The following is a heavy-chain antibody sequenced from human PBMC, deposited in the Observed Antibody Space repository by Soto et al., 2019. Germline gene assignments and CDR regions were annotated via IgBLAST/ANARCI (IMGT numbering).Heavy chain of an antibody. CDR1: GGSISSSSYY. D-gene: IGHD2-21*02. J-gene: IGHJ4*02. V-gene: IGHV4-39*01. Sequence: SETLSLTCTVSGGSISSSSYYWGWIRQPPGKGLEWIGSIYYSGSTYYNPSLKSRVTISVDTSKNQFSLKLSSVTAADTAVYYCARREPIVVVTAVPAYYFDYWGPGTLVTVFS. CDR2: IYYSGST. CDR3: ARREPIVVVTAVPAYYFDY.